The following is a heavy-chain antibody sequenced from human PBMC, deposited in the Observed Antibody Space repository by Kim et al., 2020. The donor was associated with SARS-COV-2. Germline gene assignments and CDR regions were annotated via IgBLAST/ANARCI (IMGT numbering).Heavy chain of an antibody. J-gene: IGHJ4*02. CDR1: GFTVSNNY. Sequence: GGSLRLSCTASGFTVSNNYMSWVRQPPGKGLEWVSLIYSGGSTYYAASVQGRFTISRDNSKNMLYLQMNSLRAEDTAVYYCAPCSSNDYWGQGTLVTVSS. CDR3: APCSSNDY. D-gene: IGHD2-2*01. V-gene: IGHV3-66*01. CDR2: IYSGGST.